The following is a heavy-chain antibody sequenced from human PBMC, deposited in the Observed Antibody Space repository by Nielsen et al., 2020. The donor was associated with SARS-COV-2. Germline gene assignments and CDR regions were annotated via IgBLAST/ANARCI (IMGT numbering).Heavy chain of an antibody. CDR1: GFTFSRHA. Sequence: GESLKISCAASGFTFSRHAMNWVRQAPGKGREWVSIIGAGGDNIYYADSVKGRFTISRDNSKNTLYLQINSLRADDTAVYYCATQADGYKSPYDYWGQGTLVTVSS. CDR2: IGAGGDNI. CDR3: ATQADGYKSPYDY. V-gene: IGHV3-23*01. J-gene: IGHJ4*02. D-gene: IGHD3-10*01.